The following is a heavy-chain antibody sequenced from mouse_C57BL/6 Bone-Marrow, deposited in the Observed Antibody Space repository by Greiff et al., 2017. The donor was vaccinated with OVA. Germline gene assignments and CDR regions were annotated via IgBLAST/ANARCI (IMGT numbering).Heavy chain of an antibody. CDR3: ARNYYGSSYGWYFDV. D-gene: IGHD1-1*01. Sequence: VQVVESGPGLVQPSQSLSITCTVSGFSLTSYGVHWVRQSPGKGLEWLGVIWSGGSTDYNAAFISRLSISKDNSKSQVFFKMNSLQADDTAIYYCARNYYGSSYGWYFDVWGTGTTVTVSS. J-gene: IGHJ1*03. CDR1: GFSLTSYG. CDR2: IWSGGST. V-gene: IGHV2-2*01.